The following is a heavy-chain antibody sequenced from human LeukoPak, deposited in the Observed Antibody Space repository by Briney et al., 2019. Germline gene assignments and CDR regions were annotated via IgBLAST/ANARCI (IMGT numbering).Heavy chain of an antibody. CDR1: GFTFSSYW. Sequence: GGSLRLSCAASGFTFSSYWMSWVRQAPGKGLEWVANIKQDGSEKYYVDSVKGRFTISRDNSKKTLYLQLNSLRAEDTAVYYCAKSQMGYYPRRTYYYHMDVWGKGTTVTVSS. V-gene: IGHV3-7*03. D-gene: IGHD1-26*01. J-gene: IGHJ6*03. CDR2: IKQDGSEK. CDR3: AKSQMGYYPRRTYYYHMDV.